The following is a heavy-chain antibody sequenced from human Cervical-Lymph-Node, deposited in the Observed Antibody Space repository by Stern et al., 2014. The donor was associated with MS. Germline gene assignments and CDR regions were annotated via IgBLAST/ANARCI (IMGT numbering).Heavy chain of an antibody. V-gene: IGHV2-70*01. CDR1: GFSLSTSGMG. CDR3: ARILAGTTYFYYGLDV. D-gene: IGHD6-19*01. Sequence: ESGPALVKPTQTLTLTCTFSGFSLSTSGMGVSWIRQPPGKALEWLALIDWDDDKYYNTSLKTRLPISKDTSKNQVVLTMTNMYPLDTATYYCARILAGTTYFYYGLDVWGQGTTVTVSS. CDR2: IDWDDDK. J-gene: IGHJ6*02.